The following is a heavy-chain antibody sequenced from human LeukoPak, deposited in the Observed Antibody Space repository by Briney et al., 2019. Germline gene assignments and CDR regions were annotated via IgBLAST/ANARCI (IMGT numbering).Heavy chain of an antibody. V-gene: IGHV1-69*13. Sequence: ASVKVSCKASGGTFISYAISWVRQAPGQGLEWMGGIIPIFGTANYAQKFQGRVTITADESTSTAYMELSSLRSEDTAVYYCARGGRQTDWFDPGGQGTLVTVSA. CDR2: IIPIFGTA. D-gene: IGHD1-1*01. CDR1: GGTFISYA. J-gene: IGHJ5*02. CDR3: ARGGRQTDWFDP.